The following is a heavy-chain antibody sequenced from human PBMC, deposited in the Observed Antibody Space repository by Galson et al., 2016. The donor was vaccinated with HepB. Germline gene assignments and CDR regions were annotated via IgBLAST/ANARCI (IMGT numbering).Heavy chain of an antibody. CDR3: AREAIRGSSRDDFDY. CDR1: GLTFSNYA. Sequence: SLRLSCAASGLTFSNYAMTWVRQAPGKGLEFVSYISSSGDTIYYADSVKGRFTISRDNTKNSLYLQMNSLSAEDTAVYYCAREAIRGSSRDDFDYWGQGTLVTVSS. D-gene: IGHD2-2*01. J-gene: IGHJ4*02. CDR2: ISSSGDTI. V-gene: IGHV3-11*04.